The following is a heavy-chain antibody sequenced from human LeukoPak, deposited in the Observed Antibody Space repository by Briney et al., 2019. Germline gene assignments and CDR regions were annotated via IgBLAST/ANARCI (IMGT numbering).Heavy chain of an antibody. CDR3: ARDIIVGSLVAFDI. V-gene: IGHV3-30-3*01. CDR1: GFTFSSYA. CDR2: ISYDGSNK. D-gene: IGHD1-26*01. Sequence: PGGSLRLSCAASGFTFSSYAMHWVRQAPGKGLEWVAVISYDGSNKYYADSVKGRFTISRDNSKNTLYLQMNSLRAEDTAVYYCARDIIVGSLVAFDIWGQGTMVTVSS. J-gene: IGHJ3*02.